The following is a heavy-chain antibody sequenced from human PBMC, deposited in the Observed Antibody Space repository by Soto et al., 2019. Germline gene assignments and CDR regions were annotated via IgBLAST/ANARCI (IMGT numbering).Heavy chain of an antibody. CDR3: ARRGYNTSRTALDF. CDR1: GGSISSYY. J-gene: IGHJ6*02. CDR2: IYYSGST. Sequence: PSETLSLTCTVSGGSISSYYWSWIRQPPGKGLEWIGYIYYSGSTNYNPSLKSRVTISVDTSKNQFSLKLSSVTAADTAVYYCARRGYNTSRTALDFWGQGTTVTVSS. D-gene: IGHD2-2*01. V-gene: IGHV4-59*01.